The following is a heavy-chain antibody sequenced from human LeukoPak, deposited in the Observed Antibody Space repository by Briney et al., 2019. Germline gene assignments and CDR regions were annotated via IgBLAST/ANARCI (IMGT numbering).Heavy chain of an antibody. CDR2: IKQDGSEK. Sequence: PGGSLRLSCAASGFTFSSYWMSWVRQAPGKGLEWVANIKQDGSEKYYVDSVKGRITISRDNAKNSLYLQMNSLRAEDTAVYYCASDLKSGSYSRYYYYMDVWGKGTTVTVSS. J-gene: IGHJ6*03. D-gene: IGHD1-26*01. V-gene: IGHV3-7*01. CDR1: GFTFSSYW. CDR3: ASDLKSGSYSRYYYYMDV.